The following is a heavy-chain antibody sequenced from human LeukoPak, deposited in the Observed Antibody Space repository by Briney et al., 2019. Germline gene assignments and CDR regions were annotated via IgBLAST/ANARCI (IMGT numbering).Heavy chain of an antibody. CDR2: ISTSSTYV. CDR1: GFTVSSNY. J-gene: IGHJ4*02. Sequence: PGGSLRLSCAASGFTVSSNYMSWVRQAPGKGLEWVSAISTSSTYVYYADSVRGRFTISRDNAKNSLYLQMNSLRAEDTAVYYCARDVWYSSGWYPFDYWGQGTLVTVSS. CDR3: ARDVWYSSGWYPFDY. D-gene: IGHD6-19*01. V-gene: IGHV3-21*01.